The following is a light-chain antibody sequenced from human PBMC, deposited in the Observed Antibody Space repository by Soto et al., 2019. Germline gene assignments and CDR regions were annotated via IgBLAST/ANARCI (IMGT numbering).Light chain of an antibody. J-gene: IGKJ1*01. Sequence: EIVMTQSPGTLSLSPGETATLSCRASQSVSSNYVAWFHQKPGQAPRLLISDASNRATGIPARFSGSGSGTEFTLTISSLQSEDFAVYYCQQYNNWPRTFGQGTKVDI. CDR2: DAS. CDR1: QSVSSN. CDR3: QQYNNWPRT. V-gene: IGKV3D-15*01.